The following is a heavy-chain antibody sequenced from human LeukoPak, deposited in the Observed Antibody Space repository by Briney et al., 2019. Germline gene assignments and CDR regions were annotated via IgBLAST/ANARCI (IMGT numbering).Heavy chain of an antibody. Sequence: ASVKVSCKASGYTFTDYCIHWVRQAPGQGLEWMSWSNPNSGDKRSAQKFQGRLSMTSDTSMSTAYMELSSLRSDDTAIYYCAREFCTGGGKCPKTCDYWGQGTLVTVPS. V-gene: IGHV1-2*02. CDR1: GYTFTDYC. D-gene: IGHD2-8*02. CDR3: AREFCTGGGKCPKTCDY. CDR2: SNPNSGDK. J-gene: IGHJ4*02.